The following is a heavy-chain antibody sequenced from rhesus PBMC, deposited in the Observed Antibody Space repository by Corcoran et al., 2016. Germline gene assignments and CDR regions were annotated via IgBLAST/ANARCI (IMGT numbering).Heavy chain of an antibody. Sequence: QVQLQESGPGLVKPSETLSLTCAVSGGSISSSNWWSWIRPPPGTGLEWIGYISGSRGNTYYNPSIQRRVTISKDTSKNQFSRKLSSGTAADTAVYYCARFWADYGSSHGFDYWCQGVLVTVSS. V-gene: IGHV4-65*02. CDR2: ISGSRGNT. CDR3: ARFWADYGSSHGFDY. CDR1: GGSISSSNW. J-gene: IGHJ4*01. D-gene: IGHD4-29*01.